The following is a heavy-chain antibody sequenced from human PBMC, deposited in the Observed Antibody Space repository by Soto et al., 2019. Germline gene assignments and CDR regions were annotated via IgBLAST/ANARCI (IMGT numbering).Heavy chain of an antibody. J-gene: IGHJ4*02. CDR2: ISGSGGST. CDR3: AKDHGYYYDSSGLDY. V-gene: IGHV3-23*01. Sequence: PGGSLRLSCAASGFTFSSYAMSWVRQAPGKGLEWVSAISGSGGSTYYADSVKGRFTISRDNSKNTLYLQMNSLRAEDTAVYYCAKDHGYYYDSSGLDYWGQGTLVTVSS. CDR1: GFTFSSYA. D-gene: IGHD3-22*01.